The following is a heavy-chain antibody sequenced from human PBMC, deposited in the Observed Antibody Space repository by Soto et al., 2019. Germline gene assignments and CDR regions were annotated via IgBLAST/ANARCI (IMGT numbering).Heavy chain of an antibody. CDR1: RYSFTNYW. CDR3: ARWAEGVTNNHFDY. D-gene: IGHD4-17*01. Sequence: GESLKISCKGSRYSFTNYWIGWVRQMPGKGLEWMGIIYPDDSDIRYSPSFQGQVTISADKSINTAYLQWSSLKASDTAMYYCARWAEGVTNNHFDYWGQGTLVTVSS. J-gene: IGHJ4*01. CDR2: IYPDDSDI. V-gene: IGHV5-51*01.